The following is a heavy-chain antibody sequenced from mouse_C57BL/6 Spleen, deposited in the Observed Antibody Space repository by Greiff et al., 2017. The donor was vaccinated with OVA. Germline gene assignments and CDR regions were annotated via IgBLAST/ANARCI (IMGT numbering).Heavy chain of an antibody. CDR2: IWRGGST. J-gene: IGHJ4*01. Sequence: VKLQESGPGLVQPSQSLSITCTVSGFSLTSYGVHWVRQSPGKGLEWLGVIWRGGSTDYNAAFMSRLSITKDNSKSQVFFKMNSLQADDTAIYYCAKNKSNYVGAMDYWGQGTSVTVSS. CDR1: GFSLTSYG. CDR3: AKNKSNYVGAMDY. V-gene: IGHV2-5*01. D-gene: IGHD2-5*01.